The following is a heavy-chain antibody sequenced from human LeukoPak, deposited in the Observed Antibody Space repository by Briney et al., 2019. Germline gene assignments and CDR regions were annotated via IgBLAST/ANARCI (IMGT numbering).Heavy chain of an antibody. V-gene: IGHV3-21*01. CDR1: GFTFSSYS. CDR3: ARDAGGRTQREGWFDP. Sequence: VGSLRLSCAASGFTFSSYSMNWVRQAPGKGLEWVSSISSGGMWIYYADSLKGRFTISRDNAKNSLYLQMKSLRVEDTAVYYCARDAGGRTQREGWFDPWGQGTLVTVSS. D-gene: IGHD1-26*01. CDR2: ISSGGMWI. J-gene: IGHJ5*02.